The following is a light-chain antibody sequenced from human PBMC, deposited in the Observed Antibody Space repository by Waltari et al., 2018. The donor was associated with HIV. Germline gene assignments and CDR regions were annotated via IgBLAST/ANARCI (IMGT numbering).Light chain of an antibody. Sequence: DIQMTQSPSTLSASVGDTVTITLLASQNIQTWLAWYQQKPGNAPKLLIYRASALERGVPARFSGSGSGTDFTLTISSLQADDLATYYCQQYNRDSCTFGQGTKVEIK. CDR3: QQYNRDSCT. J-gene: IGKJ1*01. CDR1: QNIQTW. V-gene: IGKV1-5*03. CDR2: RAS.